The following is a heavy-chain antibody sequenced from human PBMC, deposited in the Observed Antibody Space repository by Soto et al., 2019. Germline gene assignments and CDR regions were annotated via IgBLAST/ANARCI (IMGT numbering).Heavy chain of an antibody. V-gene: IGHV3-23*01. Sequence: EVQLLESGGGLVQPGGSLRLSCAASGFTFGSYAMSWVRQAPGKGLEWVSLISGNGDSSDYANSVKGRFTISRDYSKTTVFLQMNSLRAEDTAVYFCAKDNGNYGSGSFSHWGQGTLVTVSS. CDR1: GFTFGSYA. J-gene: IGHJ4*02. CDR3: AKDNGNYGSGSFSH. D-gene: IGHD3-10*01. CDR2: ISGNGDSS.